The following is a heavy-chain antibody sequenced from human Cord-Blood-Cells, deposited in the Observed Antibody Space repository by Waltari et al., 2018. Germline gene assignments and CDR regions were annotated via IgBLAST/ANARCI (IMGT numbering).Heavy chain of an antibody. CDR3: AILRPMTAADRKLWFDP. J-gene: IGHJ5*02. Sequence: QLQLQESGPGLVKPSETLSLTCTVSGGSISSSSYYWGWIRQPPGKGLEWIGSIYYSGSTYYNPSLKSRVTISVDTSKNQFSLKLSSVTAADTAVYYCAILRPMTAADRKLWFDPWGQGTLVTVSS. CDR1: GGSISSSSYY. V-gene: IGHV4-39*01. D-gene: IGHD6-13*01. CDR2: IYYSGST.